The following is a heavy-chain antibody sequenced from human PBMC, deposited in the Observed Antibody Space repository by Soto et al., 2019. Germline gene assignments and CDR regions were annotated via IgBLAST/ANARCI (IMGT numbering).Heavy chain of an antibody. CDR2: ISTGSTTII. J-gene: IGHJ6*03. CDR1: GFPFSSYS. CDR3: ARLGTGTTYYYYYMDV. D-gene: IGHD1-1*01. Sequence: GGSLRLSCAAAGFPFSSYSMNWVRPAPGKGLEWVSFISTGSTTIIYYADSVRGRFTISRDNAKNSLYLQMNSLRAEDTAVYYCARLGTGTTYYYYYMDVWGKGTTVTVSS. V-gene: IGHV3-48*01.